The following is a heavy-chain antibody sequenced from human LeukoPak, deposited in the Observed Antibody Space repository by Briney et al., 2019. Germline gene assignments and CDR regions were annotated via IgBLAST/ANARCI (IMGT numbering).Heavy chain of an antibody. V-gene: IGHV3-23*01. CDR1: GFTFSSYA. J-gene: IGHJ3*02. CDR2: ISSSGGST. CDR3: AKDISGWYGSFAFDI. D-gene: IGHD6-19*01. Sequence: GGSLRLSCAASGFTFSSYAMSWVRQAPGKGLEWVSGISSSGGSTYYADSVKGRFTFSRDNSKNTLYLQMNSLRAEDTAVYYCAKDISGWYGSFAFDIWGQGTMVTVSS.